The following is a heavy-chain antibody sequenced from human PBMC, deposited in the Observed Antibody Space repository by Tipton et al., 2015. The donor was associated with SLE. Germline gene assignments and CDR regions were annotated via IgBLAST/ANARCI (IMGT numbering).Heavy chain of an antibody. J-gene: IGHJ3*02. V-gene: IGHV4-59*11. D-gene: IGHD2-15*01. CDR1: GGSISSHY. CDR3: ARGGGYCSGGSCYGAFDS. CDR2: IYYSGST. Sequence: TLSLTCTVSGGSISSHYWSWIRQPPGKGLEWIGYIYYSGSTNYNPSLKSRVTISVDTSKNQFSLKLSSVTAADTAVYYCARGGGYCSGGSCYGAFDSLGQGTMVTVSS.